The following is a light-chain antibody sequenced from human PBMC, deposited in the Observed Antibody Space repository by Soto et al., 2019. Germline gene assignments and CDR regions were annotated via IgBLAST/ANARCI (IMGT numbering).Light chain of an antibody. CDR2: GAS. V-gene: IGKV3-15*01. CDR3: QQYNDYPLT. J-gene: IGKJ1*01. CDR1: QGVRKE. Sequence: MTQSPGTLSASLGERATITCRASQGVRKEVGWYQEKPGQAPRLIIYGASTLASGIPARLSGSGSGTDFTLTISSLQPEDFAAYYCQQYNDYPLTFGLGTKVEIK.